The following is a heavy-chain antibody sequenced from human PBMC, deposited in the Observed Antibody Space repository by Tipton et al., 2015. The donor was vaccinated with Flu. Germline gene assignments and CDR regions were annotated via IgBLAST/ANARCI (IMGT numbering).Heavy chain of an antibody. CDR3: ARDDGDYGSESYHYYYGMDV. CDR2: VYPSGST. CDR1: GGSISSGSYY. V-gene: IGHV4-61*02. D-gene: IGHD3-10*01. Sequence: TLSLTCTVSGGSISSGSYYWTWIRQPAGKGLEWIGRVYPSGSTNYNPSLKSRVTISVDTSKNQFSLKLSSVTAADTAVYYCARDDGDYGSESYHYYYGMDVWGQGTTVTVSS. J-gene: IGHJ6*02.